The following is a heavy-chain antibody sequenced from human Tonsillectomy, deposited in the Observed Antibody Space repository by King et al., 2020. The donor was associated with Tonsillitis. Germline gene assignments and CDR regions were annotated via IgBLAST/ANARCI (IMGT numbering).Heavy chain of an antibody. CDR2: ISSSSSTI. Sequence: VQLVESGGGLVQPGGSLRLSCAASGFTFSSYSMNWVRQAPGKGLEWVSYISSSSSTIYYADSLMGRFTISRENAKNSLYLQMNSLRAEDTAVYYCASPGLAVAAPFDYWGQGTLVTVSS. V-gene: IGHV3-48*01. J-gene: IGHJ4*02. CDR3: ASPGLAVAAPFDY. D-gene: IGHD6-19*01. CDR1: GFTFSSYS.